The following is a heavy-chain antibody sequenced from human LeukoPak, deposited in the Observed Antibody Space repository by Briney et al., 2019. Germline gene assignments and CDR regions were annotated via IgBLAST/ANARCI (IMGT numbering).Heavy chain of an antibody. J-gene: IGHJ4*02. CDR3: ARVPTGERSSFDY. Sequence: SGTLSLTCAVYGGSFSGYYWSWIRQPPGKGLEWIGEINHSGSTNYNPSLKSRVTISVDTSKNQFSLKLSSVTAADTAVYYCARVPTGERSSFDYWGQGTLVTVSS. V-gene: IGHV4-34*01. D-gene: IGHD3-10*01. CDR1: GGSFSGYY. CDR2: INHSGST.